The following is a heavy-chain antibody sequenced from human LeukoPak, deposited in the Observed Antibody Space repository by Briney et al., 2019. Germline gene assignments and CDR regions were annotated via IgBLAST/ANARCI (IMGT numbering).Heavy chain of an antibody. V-gene: IGHV1-2*02. J-gene: IGHJ6*03. CDR1: GYTFSGHY. CDR3: ARGRPEWPATNYYYYYMDV. D-gene: IGHD3-3*01. Sequence: ASVKVSCKASGYTFSGHYMHWVRQAPGQGLEWMGWINPNSGGTHYAQKFQGRVSMTRDTSISTAYMELSSLRSDDTAVYYCARGRPEWPATNYYYYYMDVWGKGTTVTVSS. CDR2: INPNSGGT.